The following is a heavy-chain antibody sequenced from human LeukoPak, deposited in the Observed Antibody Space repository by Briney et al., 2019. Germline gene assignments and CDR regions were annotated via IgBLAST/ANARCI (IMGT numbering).Heavy chain of an antibody. D-gene: IGHD2-2*01. J-gene: IGHJ4*02. CDR1: GFTFSSYA. V-gene: IGHV3-30*04. Sequence: GRSLRLSCAASGFTFSSYAMHWVRQAPGKGLEWVAVISYDGSNKYYADSVKGRFTISRDNSKNTLYLQMNGLRAEDTAVYYCARDLPSEIFDYWGQGTLVTVSS. CDR2: ISYDGSNK. CDR3: ARDLPSEIFDY.